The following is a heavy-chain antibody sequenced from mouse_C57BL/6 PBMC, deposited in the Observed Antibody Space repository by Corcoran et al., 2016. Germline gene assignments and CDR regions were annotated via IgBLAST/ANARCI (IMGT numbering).Heavy chain of an antibody. CDR2: INTYSGVP. CDR1: GYTFTTYG. V-gene: IGHV9-3*01. CDR3: ARSPAYGSSYRWFAY. Sequence: QIQLVQSGPELKKPGETVKISCKDSGYTFTTYGMSWVKQAPGKGLKWMGWINTYSGVPTYADDFKGRFAFSLETSASTAYLQINNLKNEDTSTYFCARSPAYGSSYRWFAYWGQVTLVTVSA. D-gene: IGHD1-1*01. J-gene: IGHJ3*01.